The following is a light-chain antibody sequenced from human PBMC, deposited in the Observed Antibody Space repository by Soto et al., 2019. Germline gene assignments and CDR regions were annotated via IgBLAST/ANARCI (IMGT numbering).Light chain of an antibody. Sequence: DMVLTQSPESLAVSLGERATINCKSSQSVLSTSNNKNYLGWYQKKPGQAPKILISWASTREYAVPDRLSGSGPGTDFPLPISGVQAQDVAVYYCPQYYEIPPFMHAFGRGTQLVLK. CDR3: PQYYEIPPFMHA. J-gene: IGKJ2*01. CDR2: WAS. CDR1: QSVLSTSNNKNY. V-gene: IGKV4-1*01.